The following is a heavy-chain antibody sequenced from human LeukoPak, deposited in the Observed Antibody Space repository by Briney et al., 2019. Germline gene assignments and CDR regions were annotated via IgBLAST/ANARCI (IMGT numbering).Heavy chain of an antibody. CDR2: IWYDGSNK. V-gene: IGHV3-33*01. CDR3: AREGIPQVGYCSGGSRTHPLSWFDP. Sequence: GRSLRLSCAASGFTFSSYGINWVRQAPGKGLEWVAVIWYDGSNKYYADSVKGRFTISRDNSKNTLYLQMNSLRAEDTAVYYCAREGIPQVGYCSGGSRTHPLSWFDPWGQGTLVTVSS. D-gene: IGHD2-15*01. CDR1: GFTFSSYG. J-gene: IGHJ5*02.